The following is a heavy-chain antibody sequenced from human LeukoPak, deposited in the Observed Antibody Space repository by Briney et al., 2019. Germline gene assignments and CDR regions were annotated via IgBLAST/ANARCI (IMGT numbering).Heavy chain of an antibody. CDR3: AKDRGWELRILDY. Sequence: GGSLRLSCTASGFNFSTYWMTWVRQVPGKGLEWVANIKEDGSEIYYVDAVKGRFSISRDNAKNTLYLQMNSLKPEDTAVYYCAKDRGWELRILDYWGQGTLVTVSS. D-gene: IGHD1-26*01. CDR2: IKEDGSEI. V-gene: IGHV3-7*01. CDR1: GFNFSTYW. J-gene: IGHJ4*02.